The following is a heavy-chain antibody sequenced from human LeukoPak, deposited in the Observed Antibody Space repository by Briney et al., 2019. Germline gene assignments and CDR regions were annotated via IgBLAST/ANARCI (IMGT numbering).Heavy chain of an antibody. V-gene: IGHV4-4*07. D-gene: IGHD1-26*01. CDR3: ASGRVGLDI. CDR2: VYTSGST. J-gene: IGHJ3*02. Sequence: SETLSLTCSVSGGSISNYYWNWIRQAAGKGLEWIGRVYTSGSTNYNPSLKSRVTMSVDTSKNQFSLKLSSVTAADTAMYYCASGRVGLDIWGQGTMVTVS. CDR1: GGSISNYY.